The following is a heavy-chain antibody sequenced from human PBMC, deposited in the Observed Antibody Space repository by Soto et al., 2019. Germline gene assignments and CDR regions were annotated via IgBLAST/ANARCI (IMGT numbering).Heavy chain of an antibody. CDR3: ASELTSVEMATTSGYFDY. D-gene: IGHD5-12*01. J-gene: IGHJ4*02. Sequence: AASVKVSCKASGGTFSSYAISWVRQAPGQGLEWMGGIIPIFGTANYAQKFQGRVTITADESTSTAYMELSSLRSEDTAVYYCASELTSVEMATTSGYFDYWGQGTLVTVSS. V-gene: IGHV1-69*13. CDR1: GGTFSSYA. CDR2: IIPIFGTA.